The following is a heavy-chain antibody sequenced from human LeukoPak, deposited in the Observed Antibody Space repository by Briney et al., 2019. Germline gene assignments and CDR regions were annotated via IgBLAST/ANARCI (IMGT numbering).Heavy chain of an antibody. J-gene: IGHJ5*02. CDR3: ARDLGYYGSGSYSLTFSS. CDR1: GGSISSYY. CDR2: IYTSGST. Sequence: SETLSLTCTVSGGSISSYYWSWIRQPAGKGLEWIGRIYTSGSTNYNPPLKSRVTMSVDTSKNQFSLKLSSVTAADTAVYYCARDLGYYGSGSYSLTFSSWGQGTLVTVSS. V-gene: IGHV4-4*07. D-gene: IGHD3-10*01.